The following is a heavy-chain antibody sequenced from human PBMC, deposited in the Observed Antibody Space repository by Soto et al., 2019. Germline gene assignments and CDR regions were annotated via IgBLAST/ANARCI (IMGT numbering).Heavy chain of an antibody. J-gene: IGHJ4*02. CDR2: IYHTGST. V-gene: IGHV4-59*08. Sequence: QVQLQESGPGLVKPSETLSLTCSVSGASITSNYWAWIRQPPGKGLEWIGYIYHTGSTNYNSSLKSRVSISVDTSKNQFSLKLSSVSAADTAFYYCARRLLGTTYFGLWGQGTQVAVSS. D-gene: IGHD1-7*01. CDR3: ARRLLGTTYFGL. CDR1: GASITSNY.